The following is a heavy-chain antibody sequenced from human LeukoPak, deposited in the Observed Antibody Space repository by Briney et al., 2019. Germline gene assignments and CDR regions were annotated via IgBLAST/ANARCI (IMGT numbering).Heavy chain of an antibody. CDR3: ARDSGSSGWDPTSFLDY. CDR1: GYPFTGYY. J-gene: IGHJ4*02. Sequence: ASVKVSCKASGYPFTGYYMNWVRQAPGQGLEWMGWINPNSGGTNYAQKFQGRVTMTRDTSISTVYMDLTSLRSDDTAVYYCARDSGSSGWDPTSFLDYWGRGTLLTVSS. CDR2: INPNSGGT. V-gene: IGHV1-2*02. D-gene: IGHD6-19*01.